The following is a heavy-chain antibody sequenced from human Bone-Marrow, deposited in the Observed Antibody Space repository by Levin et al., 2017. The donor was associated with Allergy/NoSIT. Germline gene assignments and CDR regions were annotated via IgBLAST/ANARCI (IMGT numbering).Heavy chain of an antibody. CDR3: VRSDEGGMDV. CDR2: LGSAGDT. CDR1: GFTLHSYD. J-gene: IGHJ6*02. V-gene: IGHV3-13*01. Sequence: GSLRLSCAASGFTLHSYDMHWVRHATGKGLEWVSGLGSAGDTYYPDSVKGRFTISRENAKNSLYLQMNSLRAGDTAVYYCVRSDEGGMDVWGQGTTVTVSS.